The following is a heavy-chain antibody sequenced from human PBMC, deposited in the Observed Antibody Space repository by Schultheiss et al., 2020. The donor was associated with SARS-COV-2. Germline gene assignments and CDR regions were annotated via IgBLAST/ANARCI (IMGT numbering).Heavy chain of an antibody. J-gene: IGHJ4*02. Sequence: GGSLRLSCAASGFTVSSNYMSWVRQAPGKGLEWVSVIYSGGSTYYADSVKGRFTISRDNSKNTLYLQMNSLRAEDTAVYYCASPEHGTTGTSFTYWGQGTLVTVSS. CDR1: GFTVSSNY. V-gene: IGHV3-66*01. D-gene: IGHD1-1*01. CDR2: IYSGGST. CDR3: ASPEHGTTGTSFTY.